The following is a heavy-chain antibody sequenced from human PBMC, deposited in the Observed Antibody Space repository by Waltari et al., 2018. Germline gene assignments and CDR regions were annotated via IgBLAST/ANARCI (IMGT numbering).Heavy chain of an antibody. CDR2: IIPIFGTA. V-gene: IGHV1-69*01. J-gene: IGHJ5*02. CDR3: ARERYCSGGSCYEANWFDP. Sequence: QVQLVQSGAEVKKPGSSVKVSCKASGGTFSSYAISWVRQAPVQGLEWMGGIIPIFGTANYAQKFQGRVTITADESTSTAYMELSSLRSEDTAVYYCARERYCSGGSCYEANWFDPWGQGTLVTVSS. D-gene: IGHD2-15*01. CDR1: GGTFSSYA.